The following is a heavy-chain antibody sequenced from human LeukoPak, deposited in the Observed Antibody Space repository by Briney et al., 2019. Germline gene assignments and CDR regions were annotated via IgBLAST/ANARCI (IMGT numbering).Heavy chain of an antibody. CDR1: GFTLSGYY. CDR3: ARDIAVAGH. D-gene: IGHD6-19*01. CDR2: ISDTGSHI. Sequence: GGSLRLSCAASGFTLSGYYMGWIRQAPGKGLEWLSYISDTGSHIYYADSVKGRFTVSRDNGKNLLYLQMNSLRAEDTAVYYCARDIAVAGHWGQGTLVTVSS. V-gene: IGHV3-11*01. J-gene: IGHJ4*02.